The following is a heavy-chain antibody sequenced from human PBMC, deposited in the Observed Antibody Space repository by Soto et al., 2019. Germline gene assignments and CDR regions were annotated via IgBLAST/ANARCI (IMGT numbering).Heavy chain of an antibody. D-gene: IGHD2-15*01. CDR2: ISAYNGNT. Sequence: ASVKVSCKASGYTFTSYGISWVRQAPGQGLGWMGWISAYNGNTNYAQKLQGRVTMTTDTSTSTAYMELRSLRSDDTAVYYCARVVNCSGGSCYIYYYYYGMDVWGQGTTVTVSS. V-gene: IGHV1-18*01. CDR3: ARVVNCSGGSCYIYYYYYGMDV. CDR1: GYTFTSYG. J-gene: IGHJ6*02.